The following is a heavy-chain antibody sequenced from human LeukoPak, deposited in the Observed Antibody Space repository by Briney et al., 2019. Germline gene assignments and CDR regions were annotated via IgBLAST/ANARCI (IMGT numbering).Heavy chain of an antibody. CDR3: ARLKCYVGGIDY. D-gene: IGHD1-26*01. CDR1: GFTFNNYA. J-gene: IGHJ4*02. V-gene: IGHV3-48*03. Sequence: HSGGSLRLSCTASGFTFNNYARNWVRQAPGKGLEWISYTSGSGFTTNYAESVTGRFTISRDNAKNSLYLQINSLRAEDTAVYYCARLKCYVGGIDYWVEASLVTVSS. CDR2: TSGSGFTT.